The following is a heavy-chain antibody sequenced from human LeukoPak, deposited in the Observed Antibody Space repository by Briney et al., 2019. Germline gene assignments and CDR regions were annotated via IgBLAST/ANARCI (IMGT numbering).Heavy chain of an antibody. CDR1: GFTFSSYS. CDR2: ISSSSSYI. CDR3: ARANLVATKHFDY. J-gene: IGHJ4*02. V-gene: IGHV3-21*01. D-gene: IGHD5-12*01. Sequence: PGGPLRLSCAASGFTFSSYSMNWVRQAPGKGLEWVSSISSSSSYIYYADSVKGRFTISRDNAKNSLYLQMNSLRAEDTAVYYCARANLVATKHFDYWGQGTLVTVSS.